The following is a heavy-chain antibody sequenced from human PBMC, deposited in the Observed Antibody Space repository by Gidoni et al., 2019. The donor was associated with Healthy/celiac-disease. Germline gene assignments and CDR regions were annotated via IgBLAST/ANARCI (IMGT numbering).Heavy chain of an antibody. CDR1: GGSISSYS. V-gene: IGHV4-59*01. Sequence: QVQLPESRPGLVKPSETLSLTCPVPGGSISSYSWSWIRQPPGKGLEWIGYIYYSGSTNYNPSLKRRVTISVDTSKNQFSLKLSSVTAADTAVYYCARALSGWYGDFDYWGQGTLVTVSS. D-gene: IGHD6-19*01. CDR3: ARALSGWYGDFDY. CDR2: IYYSGST. J-gene: IGHJ4*02.